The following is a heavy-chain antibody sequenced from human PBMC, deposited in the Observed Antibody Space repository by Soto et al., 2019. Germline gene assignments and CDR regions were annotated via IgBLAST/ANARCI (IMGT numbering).Heavy chain of an antibody. CDR1: GFTVSRYA. D-gene: IGHD3-10*01. CDR3: AKFRAGLGSQTDS. J-gene: IGHJ4*02. V-gene: IGHV3-23*01. Sequence: GSLRLSCAASGFTVSRYAMSWVRQAPGKGLEWVSTVGVSGATTYYTDSVKGRFTISRDNSNNTLFLQMHSLRAEDTAIYYCAKFRAGLGSQTDSWGQGTLVTVSS. CDR2: VGVSGATT.